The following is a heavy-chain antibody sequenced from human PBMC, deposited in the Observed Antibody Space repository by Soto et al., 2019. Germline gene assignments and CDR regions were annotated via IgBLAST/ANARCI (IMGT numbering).Heavy chain of an antibody. Sequence: SVKVSCKASGYTFTSYDINWVRQATGQGLEWMGWMNPNSGNTGYAQKFQGRVTMTRNTSISTAYMELSSLRSEDTAVYYCARSASPYSSGWYYVSDNWFVPRGQGTLVTVSS. CDR1: GYTFTSYD. CDR2: MNPNSGNT. D-gene: IGHD6-19*01. CDR3: ARSASPYSSGWYYVSDNWFVP. V-gene: IGHV1-8*01. J-gene: IGHJ5*02.